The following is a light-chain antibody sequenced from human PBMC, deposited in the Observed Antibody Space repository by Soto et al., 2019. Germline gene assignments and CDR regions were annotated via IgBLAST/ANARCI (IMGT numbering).Light chain of an antibody. CDR3: QQYNNWPRT. V-gene: IGKV3-15*01. CDR1: PSVSGN. Sequence: EIVLTQSPATLSVSPGERATRSCRASPSVSGNLAWYQQTPGQAPRLLIYGASTRATGIPARFSGSGSGTEFTLTISSLQSEDFAVYYCQQYNNWPRTFGQGTKVEIK. J-gene: IGKJ1*01. CDR2: GAS.